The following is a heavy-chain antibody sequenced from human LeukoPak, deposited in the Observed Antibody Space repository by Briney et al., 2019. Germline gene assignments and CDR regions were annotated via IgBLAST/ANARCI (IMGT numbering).Heavy chain of an antibody. J-gene: IGHJ4*02. V-gene: IGHV4-34*01. CDR2: INHTGST. CDR1: GGSFSGYY. D-gene: IGHD6-19*01. Sequence: SETLSLTCSVYGGSFSGYYWSWIRQTPGKGLEWSGEINHTGSTNYNPSLKSRVTISVDTSKNQFSLKLSSVTAADTAVYYCARGYYSSGWFDYWGQGTLVTVSS. CDR3: ARGYYSSGWFDY.